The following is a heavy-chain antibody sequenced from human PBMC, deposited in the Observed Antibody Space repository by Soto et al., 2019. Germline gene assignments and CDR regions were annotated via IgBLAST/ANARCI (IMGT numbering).Heavy chain of an antibody. CDR1: GASISSSNW. J-gene: IGHJ4*02. Sequence: PSETLSLTCTVSGASISSSNWWSWVRQPPGKGLEWIGEIYHSGSTNYNPSLKSRVTISVDKSKNQFSLKLSSVTAADTAVYYCARVQKGVYYDSSGYYYFDYWGQGTLVTVSS. D-gene: IGHD3-22*01. V-gene: IGHV4-4*02. CDR3: ARVQKGVYYDSSGYYYFDY. CDR2: IYHSGST.